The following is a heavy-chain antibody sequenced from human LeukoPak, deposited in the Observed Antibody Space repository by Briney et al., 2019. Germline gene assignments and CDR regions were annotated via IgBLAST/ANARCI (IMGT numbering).Heavy chain of an antibody. V-gene: IGHV3-30*18. CDR2: KSYDGSYQ. Sequence: GGSLRLSCAASGFTFSSYAMHWVRQTPGKGLEWVAIKSYDGSYQYYLDSVKGRFTISRDNSKNTLYLQMNSLRDEDTAVYYCAKWGDFDVLTGYYVPDFWGQGTLVTVSS. CDR3: AKWGDFDVLTGYYVPDF. J-gene: IGHJ4*02. CDR1: GFTFSSYA. D-gene: IGHD3-9*01.